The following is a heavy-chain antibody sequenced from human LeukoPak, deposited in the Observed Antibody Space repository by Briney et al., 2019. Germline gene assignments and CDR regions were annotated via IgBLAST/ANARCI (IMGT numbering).Heavy chain of an antibody. Sequence: SETLSLTCTVSGGSISSYYWSWIRQPPGKGLEWIGYIYYSGSTNYNPSLKSRVTISVDTSKNQFSLKLSSVTAADRAVYYCASSYSSGWRRFDYWGQGTLVTVSS. J-gene: IGHJ4*02. CDR3: ASSYSSGWRRFDY. D-gene: IGHD6-19*01. CDR1: GGSISSYY. V-gene: IGHV4-59*01. CDR2: IYYSGST.